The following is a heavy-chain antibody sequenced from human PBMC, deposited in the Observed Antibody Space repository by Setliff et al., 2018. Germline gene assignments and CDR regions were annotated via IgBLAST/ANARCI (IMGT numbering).Heavy chain of an antibody. V-gene: IGHV4-34*01. CDR2: INHSGST. CDR3: ARGGVLGTGDFDY. CDR1: GGSFSGYY. J-gene: IGHJ4*02. D-gene: IGHD3-16*01. Sequence: ETLSLTCAVYGGSFSGYYWSWIRQPPGKGLEWIGEINHSGSTNYNPSLKSRVTISVDTSKNQVSLRMDFVTAADTAVYYCARGGVLGTGDFDYWGQGTPVTVSS.